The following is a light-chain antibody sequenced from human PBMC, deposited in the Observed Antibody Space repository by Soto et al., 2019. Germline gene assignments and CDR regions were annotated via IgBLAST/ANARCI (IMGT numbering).Light chain of an antibody. V-gene: IGLV1-40*01. J-gene: IGLJ1*01. Sequence: VLTHPPSVSGAPGQRFTIACTGSSSNLGAGYDVHWYQLLPGTAPKLLIYGNRNRPSGVPDRFSGSKSGTSASLAITGLQAEDEADYYCQSYDNSLGVCYVFGTGTKVTVL. CDR3: QSYDNSLGVCYV. CDR2: GNR. CDR1: SSNLGAGYD.